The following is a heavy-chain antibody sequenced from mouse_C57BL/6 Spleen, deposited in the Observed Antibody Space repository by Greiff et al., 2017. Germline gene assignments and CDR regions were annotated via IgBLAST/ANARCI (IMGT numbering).Heavy chain of an antibody. V-gene: IGHV14-2*01. CDR1: GFNIKDYY. CDR2: IDPEDGET. J-gene: IGHJ2*01. CDR3: ARELSTTVVDY. Sequence: VQLQQSGAELVKPGASVKLSCTASGFNIKDYYMHWVKQRTEQGLEWIGRIDPEDGETKYAPKFQGKATITAETSSNTANLHLSSLTSEDTAVDYCARELSTTVVDYWGQGTTLTVSS. D-gene: IGHD1-1*01.